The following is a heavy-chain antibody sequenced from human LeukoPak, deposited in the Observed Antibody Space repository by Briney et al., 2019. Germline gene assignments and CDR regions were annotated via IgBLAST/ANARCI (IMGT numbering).Heavy chain of an antibody. Sequence: GGSLRLSCAASGFMFDDYGMSWVRQAPGKGLEWVSGINWNGGSTGYADSVKGRFTISRDNAKNSLYLRMNSLRAEDTALYYCARASIGSSTLGAFDIWGQGTMVTVSS. CDR2: INWNGGST. D-gene: IGHD2-2*01. CDR1: GFMFDDYG. J-gene: IGHJ3*02. V-gene: IGHV3-20*04. CDR3: ARASIGSSTLGAFDI.